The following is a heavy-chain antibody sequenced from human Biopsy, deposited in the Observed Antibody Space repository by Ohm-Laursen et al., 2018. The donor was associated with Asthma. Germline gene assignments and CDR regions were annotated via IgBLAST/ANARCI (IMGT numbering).Heavy chain of an antibody. D-gene: IGHD3-10*01. J-gene: IGHJ6*02. Sequence: SVNVSCKASGYTFNSAGITWVRQAPGQGLEWMGLISVYNGNTKVAQKLQDRVAMITDTSTSTAYMELRSLRSDDTAVYFCARAVDYSHYYGIDVWGQGTTVTVS. CDR2: ISVYNGNT. CDR3: ARAVDYSHYYGIDV. CDR1: GYTFNSAG. V-gene: IGHV1-18*01.